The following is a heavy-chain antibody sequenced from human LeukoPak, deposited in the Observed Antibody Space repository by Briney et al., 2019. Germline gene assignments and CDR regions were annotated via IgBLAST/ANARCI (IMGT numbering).Heavy chain of an antibody. CDR1: GGSIRSSTYY. V-gene: IGHV4-39*07. D-gene: IGHD1-26*01. CDR3: ARHSGSFYFYSYMDV. J-gene: IGHJ6*03. CDR2: IYYSGST. Sequence: SETLSLTCTVSGGSIRSSTYYWGWLRQPPGTGLECIGSIYYSGSTNYNPSLKSRVTISVDTSKNQFSLKLSSVTAADTAVYYCARHSGSFYFYSYMDVWGKGTTVTVSS.